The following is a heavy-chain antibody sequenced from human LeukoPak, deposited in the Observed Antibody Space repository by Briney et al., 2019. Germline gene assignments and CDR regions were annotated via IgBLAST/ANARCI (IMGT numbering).Heavy chain of an antibody. V-gene: IGHV4-38-2*01. Sequence: SETLSLTCAVSGYSISSGYCWGWIRQPPGKGLEWIGSIYHSGSTYYNPSLKSRVTISVDTSKNQFSLKLSSVTAADTAVYYCARCVTTDYYYYMDVWGKGTTVTVSS. CDR3: ARCVTTDYYYYMDV. J-gene: IGHJ6*03. CDR1: GYSISSGYC. D-gene: IGHD4-11*01. CDR2: IYHSGST.